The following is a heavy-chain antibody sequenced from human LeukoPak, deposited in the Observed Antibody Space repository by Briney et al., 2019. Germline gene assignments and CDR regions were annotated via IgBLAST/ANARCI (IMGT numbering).Heavy chain of an antibody. CDR1: GFTFSSYS. D-gene: IGHD1-26*01. V-gene: IGHV3-21*01. CDR2: ISSSSSYI. Sequence: GGSLRLSCAASGFTFSSYSMNWVRQAPGKGLEWVSSISSSSSYIYYADSVEGRFTISRDNAKNSLYLQMNSLRAEDTAVYYCARDLSGIVGATFGFDYWGQGTLVTVSS. CDR3: ARDLSGIVGATFGFDY. J-gene: IGHJ4*02.